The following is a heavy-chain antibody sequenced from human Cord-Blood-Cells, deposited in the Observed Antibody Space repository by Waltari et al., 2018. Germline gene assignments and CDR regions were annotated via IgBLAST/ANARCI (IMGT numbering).Heavy chain of an antibody. CDR3: ATAYRVGAATGFDY. CDR2: FDPEDGET. CDR1: GYTRTELS. J-gene: IGHJ4*02. Sequence: QVQLVQSGAEVKKPGASVTVSCKVSGYTRTELSMHWVRPAPGTGLEWMGGFDPEDGETIYAQKFQGRVTMTEDTSTDTAYMELSSLRSEDTAVYYCATAYRVGAATGFDYWGQGTLVTVSS. D-gene: IGHD1-26*01. V-gene: IGHV1-24*01.